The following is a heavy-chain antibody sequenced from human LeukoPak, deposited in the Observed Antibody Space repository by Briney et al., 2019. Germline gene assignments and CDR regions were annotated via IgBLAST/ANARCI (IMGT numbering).Heavy chain of an antibody. V-gene: IGHV4-39*01. CDR3: ARISSSNWYNERGAFDV. D-gene: IGHD6-13*01. CDR1: GDSISTNNYY. J-gene: IGHJ3*01. CDR2: IYYSGRT. Sequence: SETLSLTCTVSGDSISTNNYYWDWIRQPPGKGLEWIGSIYYSGRTYYNPSLKSRVTISIDTSKNQFSLKLSSVTAADTAVYFCARISSSNWYNERGAFDVWGQGTMVTVSS.